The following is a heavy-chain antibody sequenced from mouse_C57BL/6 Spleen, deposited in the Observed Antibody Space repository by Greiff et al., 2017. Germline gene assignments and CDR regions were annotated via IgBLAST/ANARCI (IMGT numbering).Heavy chain of an antibody. CDR1: GFSLTSYG. D-gene: IGHD1-1*01. Sequence: QVQLQQSGPGLVQPSQSLSITCTVSGFSLTSYGVHWVRQSPGKGLEWLGVIWSGGSTDYNAAFIFRLSISKDNSNCQVFFKMNSLQADDTAIYYCARNPPSTTVVATEYFDVWGTGTTVTVSS. CDR2: IWSGGST. V-gene: IGHV2-2*01. CDR3: ARNPPSTTVVATEYFDV. J-gene: IGHJ1*03.